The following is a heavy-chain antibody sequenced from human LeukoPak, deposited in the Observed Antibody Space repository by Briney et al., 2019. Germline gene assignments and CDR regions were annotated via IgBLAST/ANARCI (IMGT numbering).Heavy chain of an antibody. CDR1: GFTFSNAW. Sequence: GGSLRLSCAASGFTFSNAWMSWVRQAPGKGLEWVGRIKSKTDGGTTDYAAPVKGRFTISRDDSKNTLYLQMNSLKTEDTAVYYCTTPHLDYGDYYYYYYGMDVWGQGTTVTVSS. CDR2: IKSKTDGGTT. J-gene: IGHJ6*02. CDR3: TTPHLDYGDYYYYYYGMDV. D-gene: IGHD4-17*01. V-gene: IGHV3-15*01.